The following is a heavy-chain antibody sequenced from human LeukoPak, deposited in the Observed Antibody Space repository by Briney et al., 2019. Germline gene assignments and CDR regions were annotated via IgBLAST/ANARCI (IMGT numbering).Heavy chain of an antibody. CDR1: GFTFSSYA. Sequence: GGSLRLSCAASGFTFSSYAMGWVRQAPGKGLEWVSAISGSGGSTYYADSVKGRFTISRDNSKNTLYLQMNSLRAEDTAVYYCAKSLSKKEYCSGGSCQIITHWGQGTLVTVSS. D-gene: IGHD2-15*01. CDR2: ISGSGGST. V-gene: IGHV3-23*01. J-gene: IGHJ4*02. CDR3: AKSLSKKEYCSGGSCQIITH.